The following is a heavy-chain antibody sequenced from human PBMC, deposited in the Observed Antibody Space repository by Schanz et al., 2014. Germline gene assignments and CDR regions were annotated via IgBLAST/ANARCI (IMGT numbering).Heavy chain of an antibody. D-gene: IGHD3-10*01. CDR3: ARDFDDRRGYGSGYCLGDCMDV. Sequence: QVQLLQFGGGVVQRGRSLRLSCAASGFTFSSYAMHWVRQAPGKGLEWVAAMSYDGSIKYYGDSVKGRFTISRDNSKNTLYLHMNTLRAEDTAVYYCARDFDDRRGYGSGYCLGDCMDVWGQGTTVTVSS. J-gene: IGHJ6*02. CDR2: MSYDGSIK. CDR1: GFTFSSYA. V-gene: IGHV3-30*03.